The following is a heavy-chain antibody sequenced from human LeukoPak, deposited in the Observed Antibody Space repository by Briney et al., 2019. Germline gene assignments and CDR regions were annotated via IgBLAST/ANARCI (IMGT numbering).Heavy chain of an antibody. V-gene: IGHV4-31*03. CDR2: IYYSGST. CDR1: GGSISSGGYY. CDR3: ARVIASQDSWFDP. Sequence: SETLSLACTVSGGSISSGGYYWSWIRQHPGRGLEWIGYIYYSGSTYYNPSLKSRVTISVDTSKNQFSLKLSSVTAADTAVYYCARVIASQDSWFDPWGQGTLVTVSS. D-gene: IGHD2-15*01. J-gene: IGHJ5*02.